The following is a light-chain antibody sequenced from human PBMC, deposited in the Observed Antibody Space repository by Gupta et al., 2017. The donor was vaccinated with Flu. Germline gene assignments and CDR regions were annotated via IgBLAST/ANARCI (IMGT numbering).Light chain of an antibody. CDR1: NVGSKG. V-gene: IGLV3-21*02. CDR3: QIWETSSGRPV. J-gene: IGLJ2*01. Sequence: GGDNVGSKGLHWYQHKAGQAPALVVYDDSERPSGIPERFSGANSGNTATLTISTVEAGDEADYYCQIWETSSGRPVFGGGTKLTVL. CDR2: DDS.